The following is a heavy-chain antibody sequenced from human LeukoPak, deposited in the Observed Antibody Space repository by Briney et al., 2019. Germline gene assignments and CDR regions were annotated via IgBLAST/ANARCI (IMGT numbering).Heavy chain of an antibody. D-gene: IGHD3-22*01. J-gene: IGHJ4*02. CDR2: IRYDGSNK. Sequence: GGSLRLSCAASGFTFSSYGMHWVRQAPGKGLEWVSFIRYDGSNKYYADSVKGRFTISRDNSKNTLYLQMNSLRAEDTAVYYCAKGGPARIVVVIDYWGQGTLVTVSS. CDR3: AKGGPARIVVVIDY. CDR1: GFTFSSYG. V-gene: IGHV3-30*02.